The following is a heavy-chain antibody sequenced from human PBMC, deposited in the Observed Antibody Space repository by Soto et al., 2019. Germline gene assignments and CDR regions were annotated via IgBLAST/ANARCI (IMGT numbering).Heavy chain of an antibody. Sequence: QVQLQESGPGLVKPSETLSLTCTVSGGSISSYYWSWIRQPPGKGLEWMGYIYDSGSTNYNPSLQSRVTISVDTSKNQFSLKLSSVTAADTAVYYCARPTVTTWGGLGACDIWGQGTMVTVSS. CDR3: ARPTVTTWGGLGACDI. CDR2: IYDSGST. V-gene: IGHV4-59*08. CDR1: GGSISSYY. D-gene: IGHD4-17*01. J-gene: IGHJ3*02.